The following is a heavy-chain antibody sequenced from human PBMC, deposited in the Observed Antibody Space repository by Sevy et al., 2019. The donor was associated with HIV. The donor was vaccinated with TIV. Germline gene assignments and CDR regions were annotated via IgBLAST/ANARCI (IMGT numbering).Heavy chain of an antibody. CDR1: GYTFTGYY. CDR2: INPNSSDT. Sequence: ASVKVSCKACGYTFTGYYMNWVRQAPGQGLEWMGWINPNSSDTQYSEKFQGRVTMTRDTSISTAYMQLSSLRSDDTAVYYCARDFLAVTSIPSDAFDIWGQGTMVTVSS. CDR3: ARDFLAVTSIPSDAFDI. J-gene: IGHJ3*02. D-gene: IGHD2-21*02. V-gene: IGHV1-2*02.